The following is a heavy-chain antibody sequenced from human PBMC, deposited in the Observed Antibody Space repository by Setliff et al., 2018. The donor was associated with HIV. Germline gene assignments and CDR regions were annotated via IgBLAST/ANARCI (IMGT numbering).Heavy chain of an antibody. V-gene: IGHV4-34*01. CDR2: INHTGNT. D-gene: IGHD1-26*01. CDR3: ARGKGGLVGPAEFDY. Sequence: PSETLSLTCAVYGGSFSGYHWNWIRQFPGKGLEWIGEINHTGNTQYNPSLKSRVTTSEETSKNQFSLKLKSVTAADTAIYFCARGKGGLVGPAEFDYWGPGTLVTV. J-gene: IGHJ4*02. CDR1: GGSFSGYH.